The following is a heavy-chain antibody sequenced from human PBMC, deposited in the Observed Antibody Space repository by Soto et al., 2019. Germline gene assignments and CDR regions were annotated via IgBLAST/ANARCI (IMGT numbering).Heavy chain of an antibody. Sequence: SGGSLRLSCAASGFTVSSNYMSWVRQAPGKGLEWVSVIYSGGSTYYADSVKGRFTISRDNSKNTLYLQMNSLRAEDTAVYYCTRPRVGATTYVYYYYGMDVWGQGTTVTVSS. CDR3: TRPRVGATTYVYYYYGMDV. D-gene: IGHD1-26*01. J-gene: IGHJ6*02. V-gene: IGHV3-66*04. CDR2: IYSGGST. CDR1: GFTVSSNY.